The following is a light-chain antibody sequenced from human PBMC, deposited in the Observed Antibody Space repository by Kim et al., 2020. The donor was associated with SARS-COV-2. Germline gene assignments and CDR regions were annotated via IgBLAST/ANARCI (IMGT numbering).Light chain of an antibody. J-gene: IGLJ1*01. Sequence: PGKTARITGGGNIVGIKRVPWYQQRPGQAPVLVIYYDTDRPSGIPERFSGSSSGNTATLTISRVEAGDEADYYCQVWDSDSDHLYVFGSGTKVTVL. CDR1: IVGIKR. V-gene: IGLV3-21*04. CDR3: QVWDSDSDHLYV. CDR2: YDT.